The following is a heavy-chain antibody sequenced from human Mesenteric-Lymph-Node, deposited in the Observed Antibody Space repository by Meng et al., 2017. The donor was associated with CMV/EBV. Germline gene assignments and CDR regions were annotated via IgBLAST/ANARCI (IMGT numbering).Heavy chain of an antibody. Sequence: GSLRLSCAVYDGSFSNYYWSWIRQPPGKGLEWIGEINHSGSTSYNPSLKSRVTISVDTSKNQFSLRLSSVTAADTAVYYCARQRSTTWYSSPYFDYWGQGTLVTVSS. D-gene: IGHD6-13*01. V-gene: IGHV4-34*01. CDR3: ARQRSTTWYSSPYFDY. CDR2: INHSGST. CDR1: DGSFSNYY. J-gene: IGHJ4*02.